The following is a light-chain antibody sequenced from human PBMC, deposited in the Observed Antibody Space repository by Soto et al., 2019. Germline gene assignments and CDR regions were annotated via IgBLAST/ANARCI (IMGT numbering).Light chain of an antibody. CDR3: GTWDSSLSAWV. J-gene: IGLJ3*02. Sequence: QSVLTQPPSVSAAPGQRVTISCSGSSSNIANNYVSRYQQLPGTAPKLLISENNRRPSEISDRFSGSKSGTSATLGNTGLQTGDEADYYCGTWDSSLSAWVFGGGTKVTVL. V-gene: IGLV1-51*01. CDR2: ENN. CDR1: SSNIANNY.